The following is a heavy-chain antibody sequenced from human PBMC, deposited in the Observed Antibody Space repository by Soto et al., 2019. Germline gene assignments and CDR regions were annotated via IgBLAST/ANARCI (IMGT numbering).Heavy chain of an antibody. Sequence: GGSLRLSCAASGFTFSSYTMSWVRQAPGKGLEWVSTISGSGSSTYSADSVKGRFTISRDNSKNTLYLQMNSLRAEDTAVYYCAKASYDSSGYYPPVGYWGQGTLVTVSS. D-gene: IGHD3-22*01. CDR2: ISGSGSST. V-gene: IGHV3-23*01. CDR3: AKASYDSSGYYPPVGY. CDR1: GFTFSSYT. J-gene: IGHJ4*02.